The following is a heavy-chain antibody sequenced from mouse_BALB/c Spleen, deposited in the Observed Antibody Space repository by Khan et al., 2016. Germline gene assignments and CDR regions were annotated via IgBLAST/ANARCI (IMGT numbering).Heavy chain of an antibody. Sequence: EVELVESGGGLVQPGGSLKLSCAASGFTFNSYGMSWVRQTPDKRLELVATINSNGDSTYYPDSVKGRFTISRDNAKNTLHLQMSSLKSEDTAMYYCAREVLIWRYGNRAWFAYWGQGTLVTVSA. V-gene: IGHV5-6-3*01. CDR2: INSNGDST. J-gene: IGHJ3*01. CDR1: GFTFNSYG. CDR3: AREVLIWRYGNRAWFAY. D-gene: IGHD2-1*01.